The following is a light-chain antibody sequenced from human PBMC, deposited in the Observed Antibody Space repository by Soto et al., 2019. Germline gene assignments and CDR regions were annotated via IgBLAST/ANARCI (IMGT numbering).Light chain of an antibody. V-gene: IGKV3-15*01. CDR3: QQYNNWPPIT. CDR2: AAS. Sequence: ELVMTQSPVTLSVSPGERATLSCRASQSVYNYLAWYQQKPGQAPRLLIYAASTRATGIPARFSGSGSGTEFTLIISSLQSEDFAVYYCQQYNNWPPITFGQGTRLEIK. CDR1: QSVYNY. J-gene: IGKJ5*01.